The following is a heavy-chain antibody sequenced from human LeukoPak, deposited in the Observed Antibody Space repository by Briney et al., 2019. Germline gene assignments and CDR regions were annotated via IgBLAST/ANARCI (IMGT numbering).Heavy chain of an antibody. Sequence: ASVKVSCKASGYTFTGYYMHWVRQAPGQGLEWMGWINPNSGGTNYAQKFQGRVTMTRDTSISTAYMELSRLRSDDTAVYYCARGRVDFWSGFVIKDYWGQGTLVTVSS. CDR2: INPNSGGT. D-gene: IGHD3-3*01. CDR1: GYTFTGYY. J-gene: IGHJ4*02. CDR3: ARGRVDFWSGFVIKDY. V-gene: IGHV1-2*02.